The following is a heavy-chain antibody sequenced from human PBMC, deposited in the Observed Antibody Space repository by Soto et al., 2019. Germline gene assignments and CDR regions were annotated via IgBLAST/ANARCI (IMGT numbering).Heavy chain of an antibody. J-gene: IGHJ4*02. CDR3: ARSVAVPGAHIDY. CDR2: VYYTGST. V-gene: IGHV4-59*01. Sequence: KTXESLSRTGRVSGGSISGSYWSWIRQSPGKGLEWLGYVYYTGSTNYSPSLRSRVSISVDTSKNEFSLRLSSVTAADTAVYFCARSVAVPGAHIDYWGQGTQVTVSS. D-gene: IGHD6-19*01. CDR1: GGSISGSY.